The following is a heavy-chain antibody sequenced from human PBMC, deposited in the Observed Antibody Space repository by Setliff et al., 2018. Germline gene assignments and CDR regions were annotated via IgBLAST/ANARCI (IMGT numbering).Heavy chain of an antibody. Sequence: ASVKVSCKASGYTFTYFGVSWLRLAPGQGLEWMGWISGHNCKTIIEPKFQGGVALTTDTGSDTAYMELRNLRSDDAAIYYCAKEPAISLTEAIRRSYYDYALDVWGQGTTVTVSS. D-gene: IGHD3-9*01. J-gene: IGHJ6*02. CDR1: GYTFTYFG. V-gene: IGHV1-18*01. CDR3: AKEPAISLTEAIRRSYYDYALDV. CDR2: ISGHNCKT.